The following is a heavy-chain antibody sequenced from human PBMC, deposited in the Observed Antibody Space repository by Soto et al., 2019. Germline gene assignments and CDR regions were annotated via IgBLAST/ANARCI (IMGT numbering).Heavy chain of an antibody. D-gene: IGHD3-16*01. CDR2: INPSGGST. CDR1: GYTFTSYY. CDR3: ARGPPTEDYIWGTFIDY. J-gene: IGHJ4*02. V-gene: IGHV1-46*03. Sequence: QVQLVQSGAEVKKPGASVKVSCKASGYTFTSYYMHWVRQAPGQGLEWMGIINPSGGSTSYAQKFQGRVTMTRDTSTCTVYMELSSLRSEDTAVYYCARGPPTEDYIWGTFIDYWGQGTLVTVSS.